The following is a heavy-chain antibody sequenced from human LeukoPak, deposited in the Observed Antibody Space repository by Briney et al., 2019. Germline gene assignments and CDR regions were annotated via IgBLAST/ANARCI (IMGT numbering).Heavy chain of an antibody. CDR1: GFTFSSYA. Sequence: PGGSLRLSCAASGFTFSSYAMSWVRQAPGKGLEWVSAIRDSGGRTYYADSVKGRFTNSRDNSKNTLYLQMNSLRAEDTAVYSCAKGGIGGAPPHFDYWGQGTLVTVSS. V-gene: IGHV3-23*01. J-gene: IGHJ4*02. D-gene: IGHD1-26*01. CDR2: IRDSGGRT. CDR3: AKGGIGGAPPHFDY.